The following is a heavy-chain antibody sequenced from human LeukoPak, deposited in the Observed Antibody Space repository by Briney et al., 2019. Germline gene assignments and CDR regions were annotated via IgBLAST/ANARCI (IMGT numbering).Heavy chain of an antibody. J-gene: IGHJ6*02. Sequence: GGSLRLSCAASGFTVSSNYMSWVRQAPGKGLEWVSVIYSGGSTYYADSVKGRFTISRDNSKNTLYLQMNSLRAEDTAVYYCASARLKRGGYGMDVWGQGTTVTVSS. D-gene: IGHD3-16*01. CDR3: ASARLKRGGYGMDV. CDR1: GFTVSSNY. V-gene: IGHV3-53*01. CDR2: IYSGGST.